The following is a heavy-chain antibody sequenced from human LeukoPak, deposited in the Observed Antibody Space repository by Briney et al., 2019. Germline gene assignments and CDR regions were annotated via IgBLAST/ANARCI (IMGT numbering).Heavy chain of an antibody. V-gene: IGHV4-59*12. J-gene: IGHJ4*02. CDR1: GGSISSYY. CDR3: ARGTYSSSFDY. Sequence: SETLSLTCTVSGGSISSYYWSWIRQPPGKGLEWIGYIYYSGSTNYNPSLKSRVTISVDTSKNQFSLKLSSVTAADTAVYYCARGTYSSSFDYWGQGTLVTVSS. CDR2: IYYSGST. D-gene: IGHD6-6*01.